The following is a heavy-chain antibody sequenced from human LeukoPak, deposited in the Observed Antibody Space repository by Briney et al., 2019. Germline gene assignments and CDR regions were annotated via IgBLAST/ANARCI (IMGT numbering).Heavy chain of an antibody. CDR3: ASVCGPKSKYAFDI. D-gene: IGHD5/OR15-5a*01. V-gene: IGHV1-69*01. CDR1: GGTFSSYA. J-gene: IGHJ3*02. CDR2: IIPIFGTA. Sequence: SVKVSCKASGGTFSSYAISWVRQAPGQRLEWMGGIIPIFGTANYAQKFQGRVTITADESTSTAYMELSSLRSEDTAVYYCASVCGPKSKYAFDIWGQGTMVTVSS.